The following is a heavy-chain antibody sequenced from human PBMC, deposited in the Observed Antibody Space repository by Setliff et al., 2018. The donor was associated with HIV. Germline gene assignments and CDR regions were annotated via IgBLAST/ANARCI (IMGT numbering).Heavy chain of an antibody. CDR1: GYTFTSYV. CDR2: INAGNGKT. V-gene: IGHV1-3*01. J-gene: IGHJ4*02. D-gene: IGHD3-3*01. CDR3: ASSTVTVFGVVPYYFDY. Sequence: ASVKVSCKASGYTFTSYVIHWVRQAPGQRLEWMGWINAGNGKTKYSQKFQSRVTITRDTSARKAYMELSSLRSEDTAVYYCASSTVTVFGVVPYYFDYWGQGTLVTVSS.